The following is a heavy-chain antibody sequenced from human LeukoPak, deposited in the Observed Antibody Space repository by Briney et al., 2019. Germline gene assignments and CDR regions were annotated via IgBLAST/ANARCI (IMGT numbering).Heavy chain of an antibody. CDR1: SGSFSGYY. CDR2: INHSVGT. V-gene: IGHV4-34*01. J-gene: IGHJ6*03. CDR3: ARHRSIWFGESYMDV. Sequence: SETLSLTCSVYSGSFSGYYWSWIRQPPGKGLEWIGEINHSVGTNYNPSLKSRVTMSLDTSKNQFSLKLSSVTAADTAVYYCARHRSIWFGESYMDVWGKGTTVTISS. D-gene: IGHD3-10*01.